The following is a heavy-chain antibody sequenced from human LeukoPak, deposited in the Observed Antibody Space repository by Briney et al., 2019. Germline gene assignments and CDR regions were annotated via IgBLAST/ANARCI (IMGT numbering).Heavy chain of an antibody. CDR3: ARVMPPYCSGGSCHSDY. V-gene: IGHV3-64*01. D-gene: IGHD2-15*01. CDR1: GFTFSTYA. J-gene: IGHJ4*02. Sequence: GGSLRLSCAASGFTFSTYAMHWVRQAPGEGLEYVSVISSNGGSTYYANSVEGRFTISRDNSKSTLYLQMGSLRAEDMAVYYCARVMPPYCSGGSCHSDYWGQGTVVTVSS. CDR2: ISSNGGST.